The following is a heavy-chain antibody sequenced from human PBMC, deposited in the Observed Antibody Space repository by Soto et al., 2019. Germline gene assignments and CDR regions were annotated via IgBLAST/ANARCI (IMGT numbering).Heavy chain of an antibody. Sequence: GGSLRLSCAASGFTFSSYAMSWVRQAPGKGLEWVSAISGSGGSTYYADSVKGRFTISRDNSKNTLYLQMNSLRAEDTAVYYCAKMSYDYVWGSHFYYWGQGTLVTVSS. D-gene: IGHD3-16*01. CDR3: AKMSYDYVWGSHFYY. CDR1: GFTFSSYA. CDR2: ISGSGGST. V-gene: IGHV3-23*01. J-gene: IGHJ4*02.